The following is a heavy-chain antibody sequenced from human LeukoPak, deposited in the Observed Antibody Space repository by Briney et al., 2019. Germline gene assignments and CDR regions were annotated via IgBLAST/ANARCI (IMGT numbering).Heavy chain of an antibody. D-gene: IGHD3-10*01. V-gene: IGHV1-69*04. CDR2: IIPILGIA. Sequence: ASVKVSCKASGGTFSSYAISWVRQAPGQGLEWMGRIIPILGIANYAQKFQGRVTITADKSTSTAYMELSSLRSEDTAVYYCARAPLPYYYGSGSYTPPLDGMDVWGQGTTVTVSS. CDR1: GGTFSSYA. J-gene: IGHJ6*02. CDR3: ARAPLPYYYGSGSYTPPLDGMDV.